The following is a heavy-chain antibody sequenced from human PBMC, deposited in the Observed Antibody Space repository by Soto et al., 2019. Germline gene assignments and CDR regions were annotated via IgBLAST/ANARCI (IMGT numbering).Heavy chain of an antibody. D-gene: IGHD6-6*01. J-gene: IGHJ5*02. CDR1: GFTFSSYS. Sequence: GGSLRLSCAASGFTFSSYSMNWVRQAPGKGLEWVSSISSSSSYIYYADSVKGRFTISRDNAKNSLYLQMNILRAEDTAVFYCARDEGSSSYSYNWFDPWGQGTLVTVSS. V-gene: IGHV3-21*01. CDR3: ARDEGSSSYSYNWFDP. CDR2: ISSSSSYI.